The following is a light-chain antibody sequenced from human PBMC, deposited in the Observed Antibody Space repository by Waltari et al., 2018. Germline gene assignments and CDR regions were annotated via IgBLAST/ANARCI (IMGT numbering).Light chain of an antibody. CDR1: SGSLSTTSY. CDR3: ALYMGSGIWV. Sequence: QTVVTQEPSLSMSPGGTVTLPCALSSGSLSTTSYATWYQQTPGQAPRTLVYKANARSSGVPDRFSGSILGNTAALTITGAQADDESDYYCALYMGSGIWVFGGGTRLTVL. CDR2: KAN. V-gene: IGLV8-61*01. J-gene: IGLJ3*02.